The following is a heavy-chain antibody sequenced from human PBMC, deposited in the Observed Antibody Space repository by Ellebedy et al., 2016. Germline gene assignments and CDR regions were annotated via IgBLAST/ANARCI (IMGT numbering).Heavy chain of an antibody. CDR3: ARDLDLMVRGVILDYYYGMDV. J-gene: IGHJ6*02. CDR1: GFTFSDYY. D-gene: IGHD3-10*01. V-gene: IGHV3-11*01. CDR2: ISSSGSTI. Sequence: GGSLRLSXAASGFTFSDYYMSWIRQAPGKGLEWVSYISSSGSTIYYADSVKGRFTISRDNAKNSLYLQMNSLRAEDTAVYYCARDLDLMVRGVILDYYYGMDVWGQGTTVTVSS.